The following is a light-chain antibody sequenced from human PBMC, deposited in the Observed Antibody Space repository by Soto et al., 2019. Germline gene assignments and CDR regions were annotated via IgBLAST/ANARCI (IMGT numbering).Light chain of an antibody. J-gene: IGKJ2*01. CDR3: QQYGSSPPYT. CDR1: QRVSSSY. CDR2: GAS. Sequence: EIVLTQSPGTLSLSPGERATLSCRASQRVSSSYLAWYQQKPGQAPRLLIYGASSRATGIPDRFSGSGSGSECTVTIRRLETEDFAVYFCQQYGSSPPYTFGQATKLEIK. V-gene: IGKV3-20*01.